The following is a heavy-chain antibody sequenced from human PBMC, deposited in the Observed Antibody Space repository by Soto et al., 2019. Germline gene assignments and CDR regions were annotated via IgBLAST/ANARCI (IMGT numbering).Heavy chain of an antibody. CDR2: IYYSGST. Sequence: PSETLSLTCTVSGGSISSSSYYWGWIRQPPRKGQERIGSIYYSGSTYYNPSLKSRVTISVDTSKKQFSLKLTSVTAEDTALYFCASSSFLRSGDLFHGLDVWGQGTTVTVS. CDR1: GGSISSSSYY. D-gene: IGHD3-10*01. V-gene: IGHV4-39*07. CDR3: ASSSFLRSGDLFHGLDV. J-gene: IGHJ6*02.